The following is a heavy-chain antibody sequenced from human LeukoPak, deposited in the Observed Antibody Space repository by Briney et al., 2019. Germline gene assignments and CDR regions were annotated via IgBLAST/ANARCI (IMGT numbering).Heavy chain of an antibody. V-gene: IGHV3-13*01. J-gene: IGHJ4*02. Sequence: TXXXXXMHXVRQATGKGLEWVSAIGTAGDTYYPGSVMGRFTISRDNAKNSLYLQLNSLRAEDTAVYYCARARGGYDFDYWGQGTLVTVSS. CDR1: TXXXXX. CDR3: ARARGGYDFDY. D-gene: IGHD5-12*01. CDR2: IGTAGDT.